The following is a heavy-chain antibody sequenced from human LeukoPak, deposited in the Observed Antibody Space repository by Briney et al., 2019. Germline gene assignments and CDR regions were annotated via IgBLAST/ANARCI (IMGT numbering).Heavy chain of an antibody. D-gene: IGHD6-6*01. V-gene: IGHV4-59*01. CDR3: ARGASSSSGGYYYYYMDV. Sequence: SQTLSLTCTVSGGSISSYYWSWIRQPPGKGLEWIGYIYYSGSTNYNPSLKSRVTISVDTSKNQFSLKLSSVTAADTAVYYCARGASSSSGGYYYYYMDVWGKGTTVTVSS. CDR1: GGSISSYY. CDR2: IYYSGST. J-gene: IGHJ6*03.